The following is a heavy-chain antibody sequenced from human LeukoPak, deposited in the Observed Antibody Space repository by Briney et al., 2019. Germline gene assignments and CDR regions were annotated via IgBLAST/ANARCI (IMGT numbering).Heavy chain of an antibody. D-gene: IGHD3-22*01. J-gene: IGHJ5*02. Sequence: SETLSLTCTVSGGSISSGGYYWSWIRQHPGKGLEWIGYIYYSGSTYYNPSLKSRVTISVDTSKNQFSLKLSSVTAADTAVYYCATGYPHYYDSRGYLAWGQGTLVTVSS. CDR2: IYYSGST. V-gene: IGHV4-31*03. CDR1: GGSISSGGYY. CDR3: ATGYPHYYDSRGYLA.